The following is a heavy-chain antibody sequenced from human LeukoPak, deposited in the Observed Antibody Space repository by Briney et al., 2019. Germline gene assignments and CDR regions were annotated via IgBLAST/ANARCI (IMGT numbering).Heavy chain of an antibody. D-gene: IGHD6-13*01. CDR2: VSGSGGST. CDR1: GFTFSSYA. Sequence: PGGSLRLSCAASGFTFSSYAMSWVRQAPGQGREWVSAVSGSGGSTYYAYSVKGRFTISRDNSKNTLYLQMNSLRAEHTAVYYCAKEMGYSSNPFDYWGQGTLVTVSS. J-gene: IGHJ4*02. V-gene: IGHV3-23*01. CDR3: AKEMGYSSNPFDY.